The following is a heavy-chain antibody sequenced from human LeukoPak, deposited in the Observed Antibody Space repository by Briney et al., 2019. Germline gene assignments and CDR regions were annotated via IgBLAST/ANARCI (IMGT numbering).Heavy chain of an antibody. V-gene: IGHV3-73*01. CDR3: TLYGDYEAY. CDR1: GFTFSGSA. CDR2: IRSKANSYAT. Sequence: GGSLRLSCAASGFTFSGSAMHWVRQASGKGLEGVGRIRSKANSYATAYAASVKGRFTISRDDSKNTAYPQMNSLKTEDTAVYYCTLYGDYEAYWGQGTLVTVSS. D-gene: IGHD4-17*01. J-gene: IGHJ4*02.